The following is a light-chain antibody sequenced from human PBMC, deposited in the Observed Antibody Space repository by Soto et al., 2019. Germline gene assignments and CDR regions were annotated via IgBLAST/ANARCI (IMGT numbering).Light chain of an antibody. CDR2: DVS. Sequence: QSVLTQPASVSGSPGQSITISCTGTSSDVGNYNYVSWYQQHPGKAPKLMIYDVSNRPSGVSNRFSGSKSGNTASLTISGLQAEDEADYYCSSYTISSTLGVFGTGTKVTVL. J-gene: IGLJ1*01. V-gene: IGLV2-14*03. CDR1: SSDVGNYNY. CDR3: SSYTISSTLGV.